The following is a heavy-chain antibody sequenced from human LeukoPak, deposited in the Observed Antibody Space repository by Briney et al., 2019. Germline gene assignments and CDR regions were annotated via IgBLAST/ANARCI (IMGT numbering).Heavy chain of an antibody. Sequence: SSETLSLTCAVYGGSFSGYYWSWIRQPPGKGLEWIGEINHSGSTNYNPSLKSRVTISVDTSKNQFSLKLSSVTAADTAVYYCARDHYYGSGTRFDPWGQGTLVTVSS. D-gene: IGHD3-10*01. J-gene: IGHJ5*02. CDR2: INHSGST. V-gene: IGHV4-34*01. CDR3: ARDHYYGSGTRFDP. CDR1: GGSFSGYY.